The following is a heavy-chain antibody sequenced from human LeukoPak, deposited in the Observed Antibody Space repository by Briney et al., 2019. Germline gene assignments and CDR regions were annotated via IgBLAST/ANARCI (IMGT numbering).Heavy chain of an antibody. V-gene: IGHV3-23*01. J-gene: IGHJ6*02. CDR3: AKEGRNYVSYGMDV. D-gene: IGHD1-7*01. CDR2: ISGSGAST. CDR1: GFTLSTNA. Sequence: GGSLRLSCLTSGFTLSTNAMSWVRQAPGKGLEWISGISGSGASTYYADSVRGRFTISRDNSKNTLYLQMSSLRAEDTALYYCAKEGRNYVSYGMDVWGQGTTVTVSS.